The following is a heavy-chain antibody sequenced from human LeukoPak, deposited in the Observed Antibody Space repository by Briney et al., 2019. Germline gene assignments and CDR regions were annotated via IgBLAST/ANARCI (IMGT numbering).Heavy chain of an antibody. CDR1: GGSISSGDYY. Sequence: SQTLSLTCTVSGGSISSGDYYWRWIRQHPGKGLEWIGYIYYSGTTYYNPSLKSRVTISVDTSKNQFSLRLTSVTAADTAVYYCTRKGAVKWFDPWGQGTLVTVSS. CDR2: IYYSGTT. CDR3: TRKGAVKWFDP. J-gene: IGHJ5*02. V-gene: IGHV4-31*03. D-gene: IGHD3-16*01.